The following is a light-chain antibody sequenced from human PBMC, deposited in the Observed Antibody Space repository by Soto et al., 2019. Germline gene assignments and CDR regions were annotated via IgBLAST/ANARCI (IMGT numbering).Light chain of an antibody. CDR1: QGISNY. Sequence: DIQMTQSPSSLSASLGDRVTITCRTRQGISNYLACYQQKPGKVPELLIYAASTLQSGVPSRFSGSGSGTDFTLTISSLQPEHFATYYCQQASSFPLTFGHGSRLEIK. CDR2: AAS. CDR3: QQASSFPLT. V-gene: IGKV1-12*01. J-gene: IGKJ5*01.